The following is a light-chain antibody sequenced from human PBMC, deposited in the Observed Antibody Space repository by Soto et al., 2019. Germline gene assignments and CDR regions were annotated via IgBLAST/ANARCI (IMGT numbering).Light chain of an antibody. CDR2: GAS. Sequence: EIVLTQSPGTLSLSAGERATLSCRASQSVSSNYLAWYQQKPGQPPRLLLSGASSRATGIPDSFVGSGSGPDFTLTISSLEPEDFAVYYCQHYGRSPPSWTFGQGTKVEIK. V-gene: IGKV3-20*01. CDR3: QHYGRSPPSWT. J-gene: IGKJ1*01. CDR1: QSVSSNY.